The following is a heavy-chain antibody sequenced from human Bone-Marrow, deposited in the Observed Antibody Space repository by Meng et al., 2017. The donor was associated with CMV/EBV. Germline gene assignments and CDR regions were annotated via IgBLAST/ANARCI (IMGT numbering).Heavy chain of an antibody. CDR1: GGTFSSYT. Sequence: SVKVSCKASGGTFSSYTISWVRQAPGQGLEWMGRIIPILGIANYAQKFQGRVTITADKSTSTAYMELSSLRSEDTAAYYCARSIGGLYYGMDVWGQGTTVTVSS. J-gene: IGHJ6*01. CDR2: IIPILGIA. CDR3: ARSIGGLYYGMDV. V-gene: IGHV1-69*02.